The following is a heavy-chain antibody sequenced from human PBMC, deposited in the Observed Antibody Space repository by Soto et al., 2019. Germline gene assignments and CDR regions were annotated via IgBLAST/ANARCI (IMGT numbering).Heavy chain of an antibody. CDR1: GGSISSYY. CDR3: ARQQYSSSGWFDP. Sequence: TSETLSLTCTVSGGSISSYYWSWIRQPPGKGLEWIGYIYYSGSTNYNPSLESRVTISVDTSKNQFSLKLSSVTAADTAVYYCARQQYSSSGWFDPWGQETLVTVSS. CDR2: IYYSGST. J-gene: IGHJ5*02. D-gene: IGHD6-6*01. V-gene: IGHV4-59*08.